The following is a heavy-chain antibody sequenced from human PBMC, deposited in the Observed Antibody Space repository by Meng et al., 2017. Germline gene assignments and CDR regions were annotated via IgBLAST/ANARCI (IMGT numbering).Heavy chain of an antibody. CDR1: VYILTSYY. CDR3: ARDPIRVVTASDAFDI. Sequence: ASVQVSCKASVYILTSYYMHWVRQAPAQGLEWMGIINPSGGSTNYAQKFQGRVTITRDTSTSTVYMELISLRSEDTAVYYCARDPIRVVTASDAFDIWGQGTMVTVSS. J-gene: IGHJ3*02. V-gene: IGHV1-46*01. CDR2: INPSGGST. D-gene: IGHD2-21*02.